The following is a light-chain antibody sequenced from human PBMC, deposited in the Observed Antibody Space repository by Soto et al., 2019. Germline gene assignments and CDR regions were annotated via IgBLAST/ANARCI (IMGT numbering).Light chain of an antibody. J-gene: IGKJ2*01. CDR3: QQYGSYSYT. CDR1: QSISNY. CDR2: DAS. V-gene: IGKV1-5*01. Sequence: DIQMTQSPSTLCASVGDRVTITCRASQSISNYLAWYQQKPGKAPKLLIYDASSLESGVPSRFSGDGSGTEFTLTISSLQPDDCATYYCQQYGSYSYTFGQGTKLEIK.